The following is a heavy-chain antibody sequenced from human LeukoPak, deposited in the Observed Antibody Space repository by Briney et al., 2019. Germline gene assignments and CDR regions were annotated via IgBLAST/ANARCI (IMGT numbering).Heavy chain of an antibody. V-gene: IGHV3-21*01. D-gene: IGHD3-10*01. CDR1: GFTFSAYN. Sequence: GGSLRLSCAASGFTFSAYNMNWVRQAPGKGLEWVSSIHITSDWVYYADSVKGRFTISRDNSKNTLYLQMNSLRAEDTAVYYCARTMVRGVIQPFDYWGQGTLVTVSS. CDR3: ARTMVRGVIQPFDY. J-gene: IGHJ4*02. CDR2: IHITSDWV.